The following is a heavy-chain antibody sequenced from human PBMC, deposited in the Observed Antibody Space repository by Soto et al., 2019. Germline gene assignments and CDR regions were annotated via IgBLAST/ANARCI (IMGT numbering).Heavy chain of an antibody. CDR3: ARVNYDFGSGPAPYYYYYGMDV. V-gene: IGHV4-59*01. Sequence: LPLTCTVSGGSISSYYWSWIRQPPGKGLEWIGYIYYSGSPNYNPSLKSRVTISVDTSKNQSSLTLCSVTAADTAVYYCARVNYDFGSGPAPYYYYYGMDVWGQGTTVTVSS. CDR1: GGSISSYY. D-gene: IGHD3-3*01. J-gene: IGHJ6*02. CDR2: IYYSGSP.